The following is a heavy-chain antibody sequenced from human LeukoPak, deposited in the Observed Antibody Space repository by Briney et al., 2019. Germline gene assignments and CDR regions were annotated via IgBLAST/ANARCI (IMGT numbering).Heavy chain of an antibody. CDR3: AGSAYTYGTPYYFDF. V-gene: IGHV3-53*01. Sequence: GGSLRLSCAASGFTVSSNHMSWVRQAPGKGLEWVSVIYSGGSTYYADSVKGRFTISRDNSKNTLYLQMNSLRAEDTAVYYCAGSAYTYGTPYYFDFWGQGTLSPSPQ. D-gene: IGHD5-18*01. CDR1: GFTVSSNH. J-gene: IGHJ4*02. CDR2: IYSGGST.